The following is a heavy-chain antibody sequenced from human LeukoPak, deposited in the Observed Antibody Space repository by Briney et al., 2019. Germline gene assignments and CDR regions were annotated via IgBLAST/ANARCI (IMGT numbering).Heavy chain of an antibody. V-gene: IGHV3-23*01. CDR3: AKDRPNYFGSNGHYYRRNGDS. CDR2: ITSSGDTT. Sequence: GGSLRLSCTASGFTFSIYAMSWVRQAPGMGLEWVSAITSSGDTTFYADSVRGRFTISRDNSKSTLYLQMSSLRAEDTAVFYCAKDRPNYFGSNGHYYRRNGDSWGQGTLVTVSS. CDR1: GFTFSIYA. D-gene: IGHD3-10*01. J-gene: IGHJ5*01.